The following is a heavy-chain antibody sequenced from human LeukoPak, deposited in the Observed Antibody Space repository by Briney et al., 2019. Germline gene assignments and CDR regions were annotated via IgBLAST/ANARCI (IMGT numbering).Heavy chain of an antibody. CDR1: GFTFRNYY. D-gene: IGHD1-1*01. CDR3: ARDLSGHWTYDY. CDR2: ISLDGNNE. V-gene: IGHV3-30-3*01. Sequence: GGPLRLSSAASGFTFRNYYMHWVRQAPGKGLEWVAVISLDGNNEYYADSVKGRFSLSRDNSMNTLYLQLNSLRTEDTAMYYCARDLSGHWTYDYWGQGTLVTVSS. J-gene: IGHJ4*01.